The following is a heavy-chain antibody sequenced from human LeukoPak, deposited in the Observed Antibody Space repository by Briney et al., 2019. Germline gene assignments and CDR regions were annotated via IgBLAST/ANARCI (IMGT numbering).Heavy chain of an antibody. V-gene: IGHV1-2*02. J-gene: IGHJ4*02. CDR3: ARESVHCSGGRCYAEIDY. D-gene: IGHD2-15*01. CDR2: SNPNGGGT. CDR1: GYTFTGYY. Sequence: ASVKVSCKASGYTFTGYYMHWVRQAPGQGLGWMGWSNPNGGGTNYAQKFQGRVTLTRDTSSSTAYMEVSRLTSDDTAVFYCARESVHCSGGRCYAEIDYWGQGTLVTVSS.